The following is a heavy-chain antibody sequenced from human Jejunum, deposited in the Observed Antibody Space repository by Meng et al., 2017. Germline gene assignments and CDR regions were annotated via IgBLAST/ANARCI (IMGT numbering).Heavy chain of an antibody. CDR2: INSDGSSM. V-gene: IGHV3-74*01. CDR1: GFTLSSHW. J-gene: IGHJ4*02. Sequence: GGSLRLSCAASGFTLSSHWMHWVRQAPGKGLLWVSRINSDGSSMSYADSVKGRFTISRDNAKNMLYLQMNSLRAEDTAVYYCARVRGLSSDTSGYYLDYFDYWGRGTLVTVSS. D-gene: IGHD3-22*01. CDR3: ARVRGLSSDTSGYYLDYFDY.